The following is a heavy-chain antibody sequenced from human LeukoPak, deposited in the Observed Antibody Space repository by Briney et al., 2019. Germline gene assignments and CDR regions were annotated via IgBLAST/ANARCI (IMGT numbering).Heavy chain of an antibody. V-gene: IGHV3-23*01. J-gene: IGHJ4*02. CDR2: ISGSGGST. CDR1: GFTFSTYA. D-gene: IGHD3-22*01. Sequence: GGSLRFSCVASGFTFSTYAMNWVRQAPGKGLEWVSVISGSGGSTYYADSVKGRFTISRDNSKNTLYLQMNSLKTEDTAVYYCTTEAYYYDSGAIKYFDYWGQGTLVTVSS. CDR3: TTEAYYYDSGAIKYFDY.